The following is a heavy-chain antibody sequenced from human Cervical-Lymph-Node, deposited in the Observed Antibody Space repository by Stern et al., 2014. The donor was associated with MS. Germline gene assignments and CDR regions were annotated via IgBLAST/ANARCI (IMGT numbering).Heavy chain of an antibody. D-gene: IGHD6-13*01. CDR2: IWSGASNP. CDR3: ASAYSSSHYYFDY. Sequence: QVQLVESGGGVVQPGRSLRLSCAASGFSFSRYAMHWVRQAPGKALAWVAFIWSGASNPYNTDSWTVRFTISRANFKTTLYRQMNSLGAEDTAAYYCASAYSSSHYYFDYWGQGTLVTVSS. V-gene: IGHV3-33*01. J-gene: IGHJ4*02. CDR1: GFSFSRYA.